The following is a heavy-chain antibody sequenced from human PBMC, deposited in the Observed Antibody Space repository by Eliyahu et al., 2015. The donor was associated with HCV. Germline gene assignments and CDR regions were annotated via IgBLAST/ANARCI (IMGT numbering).Heavy chain of an antibody. J-gene: IGHJ4*02. CDR1: GFPFNXYG. CDR2: IRDDGRDK. Sequence: QMQLVESGGGVVQPGRSLTLXCAASGFPFNXYGMHWXRPAPGKGXEWLAFIRDDGRDKFYADSVKGRFTISRDNSKNTLSLRLNSLTADDTGVYYCATESESGTSAGRIDHWGQGTLVTVSS. V-gene: IGHV3-30*02. D-gene: IGHD3-10*01. CDR3: ATESESGTSAGRIDH.